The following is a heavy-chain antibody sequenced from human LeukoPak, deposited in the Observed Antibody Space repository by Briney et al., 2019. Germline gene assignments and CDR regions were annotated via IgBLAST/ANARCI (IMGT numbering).Heavy chain of an antibody. CDR2: INSAGSSI. CDR3: ASELASCGGDCSSRFDY. Sequence: PGGSLRLSCAASGFTFSSYGMHWVRQAPGKGLVWVSRINSAGSSISYGDSVKGRFTTSRDNAMNTLYLQMNSLRAEDTAVYYCASELASCGGDCSSRFDYWGQGILVTVSS. D-gene: IGHD2-21*02. CDR1: GFTFSSYG. J-gene: IGHJ4*02. V-gene: IGHV3-74*01.